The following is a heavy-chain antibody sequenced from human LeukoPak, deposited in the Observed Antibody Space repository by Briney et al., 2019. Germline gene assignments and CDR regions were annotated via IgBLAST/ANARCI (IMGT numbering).Heavy chain of an antibody. V-gene: IGHV1-18*01. CDR3: ARGHSSGRDYYFDT. Sequence: ASVKVSCKPSGYTFATYSIIWVRQAPGQRLEWMGWISGYSGSTNYAQKLQGRVTMTTDTSTTTAYMELKSLKSDDAAVYYCARGHSSGRDYYFDTWGQGTLVTVSS. D-gene: IGHD6-19*01. CDR2: ISGYSGST. CDR1: GYTFATYS. J-gene: IGHJ4*02.